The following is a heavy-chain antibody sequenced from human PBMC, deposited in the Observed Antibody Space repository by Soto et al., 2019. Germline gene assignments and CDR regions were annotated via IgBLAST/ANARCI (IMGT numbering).Heavy chain of an antibody. CDR2: INHSGST. CDR1: GGSFSGYY. CDR3: ARRFGGYDHSRYYYYYYYMDV. V-gene: IGHV4-34*01. Sequence: QVQLQQWGAGLLKPSETLSLTCAVYGGSFSGYYWSWIRQPPGKGLEWIGEINHSGSTNYNPSLKRRVTISVDTSKNQFSLKLSSVTAADTAVYYCARRFGGYDHSRYYYYYYYMDVWGKGTTVTVSS. D-gene: IGHD5-12*01. J-gene: IGHJ6*03.